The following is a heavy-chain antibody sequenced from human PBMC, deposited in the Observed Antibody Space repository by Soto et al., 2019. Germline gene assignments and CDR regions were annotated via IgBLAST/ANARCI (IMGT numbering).Heavy chain of an antibody. D-gene: IGHD1-26*01. CDR2: ISGSGGST. J-gene: IGHJ4*02. Sequence: GSLRLSCAASGFTFSSYAMSWVRQAPGKGLEWVSAISGSGGSTYYADSVKGRFTISRDNSKNTLYLQMNSLRAEDTAVYYCAKDLRLVGAFDYWGQGTLVTVSS. CDR1: GFTFSSYA. CDR3: AKDLRLVGAFDY. V-gene: IGHV3-23*01.